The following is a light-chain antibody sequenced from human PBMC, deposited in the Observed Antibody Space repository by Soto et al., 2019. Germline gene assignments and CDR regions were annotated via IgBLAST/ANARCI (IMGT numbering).Light chain of an antibody. CDR1: NNDVGGYNY. J-gene: IGLJ1*01. Sequence: QSVLTKASSVIGSPGRSITISCTGTNNDVGGYNYVSWYQHYPGKAPKLMIYDVSNRPSGVSNRFSGSKSGNTASLTISGLQAEDEADSYCSSYKSSSARVFGTGTEVTV. CDR3: SSYKSSSARV. CDR2: DVS. V-gene: IGLV2-14*03.